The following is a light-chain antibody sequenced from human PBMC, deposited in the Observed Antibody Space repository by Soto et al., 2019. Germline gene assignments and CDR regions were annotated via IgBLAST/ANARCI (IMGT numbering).Light chain of an antibody. J-gene: IGKJ4*01. CDR2: ATS. CDR3: QPYGDWPLT. V-gene: IGKV3-15*01. Sequence: EIVVTQSPATLSVTPEERATLSCRASQSVGNNFAWYQQKPGQAPRLLIFATSTRATGVPARFSGSGSGTEFTLTISSLQSEDFAVYYCQPYGDWPLTFGGGAKVEIE. CDR1: QSVGNN.